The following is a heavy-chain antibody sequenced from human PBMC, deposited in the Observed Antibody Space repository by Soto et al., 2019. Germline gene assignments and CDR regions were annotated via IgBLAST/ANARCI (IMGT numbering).Heavy chain of an antibody. CDR2: INAGNGNT. Sequence: ASVKVSCKASGYTFTSYAMHWVRQAPGQRLEWMGWINAGNGNTKYSQKFQGRVTITRDTSASTAYMELSSLRSEDTAVYYCARVTRSSADSSGWYEETHQTYYYYMDVWGKGTTVTVSS. CDR3: ARVTRSSADSSGWYEETHQTYYYYMDV. CDR1: GYTFTSYA. V-gene: IGHV1-3*01. D-gene: IGHD6-19*01. J-gene: IGHJ6*03.